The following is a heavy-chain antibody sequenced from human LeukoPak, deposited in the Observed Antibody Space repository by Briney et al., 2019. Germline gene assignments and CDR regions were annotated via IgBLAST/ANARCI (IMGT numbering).Heavy chain of an antibody. Sequence: GGSLRLSCAASGFTFGTYAMTWVRQAPGKGLEWVSAVSGSGGSTYYADSVKGRFTISGDNSKNTLFLQMNSLRPDDTAVYYCAKGGDYSTSSELDFWGQGTLVTVSS. D-gene: IGHD6-6*01. J-gene: IGHJ4*02. CDR3: AKGGDYSTSSELDF. V-gene: IGHV3-23*01. CDR1: GFTFGTYA. CDR2: VSGSGGST.